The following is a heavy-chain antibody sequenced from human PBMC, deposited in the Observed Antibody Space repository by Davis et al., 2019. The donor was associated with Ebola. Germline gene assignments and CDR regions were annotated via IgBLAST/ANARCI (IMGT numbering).Heavy chain of an antibody. V-gene: IGHV3-23*01. CDR1: RLSFSYYA. J-gene: IGHJ4*02. D-gene: IGHD3-16*01. CDR2: LSASGDIT. Sequence: GESLKVPCAASRLSFSYYAMTWVRQAPGKGLDRVSYLSASGDITYYTDSVKRRLTISRDNSKNTLSLQMNSLRDEDTAVYYCARGGETRLEYWGQGTLVTVSS. CDR3: ARGGETRLEY.